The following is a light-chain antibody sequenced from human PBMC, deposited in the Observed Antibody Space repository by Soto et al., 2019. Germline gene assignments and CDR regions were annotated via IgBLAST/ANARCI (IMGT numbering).Light chain of an antibody. Sequence: EIVLTQSPGTLSLSPGESATLSCRATQSVSATYLAWYQQKPGQAPRLLIYAASSRATDIPDRFRGSGSGTDFTLAISRLEPEDFAAYGCQHYGTATRTFGQGTKVDIK. CDR1: QSVSATY. J-gene: IGKJ1*01. CDR2: AAS. V-gene: IGKV3-20*01. CDR3: QHYGTATRT.